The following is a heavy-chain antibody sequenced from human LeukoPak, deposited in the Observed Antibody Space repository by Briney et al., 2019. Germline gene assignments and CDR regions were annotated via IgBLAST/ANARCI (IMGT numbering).Heavy chain of an antibody. V-gene: IGHV1-69*05. CDR3: ARARGDYSSSWYDHWFDP. CDR1: GGTFSSYA. J-gene: IGHJ5*02. D-gene: IGHD6-13*01. Sequence: ASVKVSCKASGGTFSSYAISWVRPAPGQGLEWMGRIIPIFGTANYAQKFQGRVTITTDESTSTAYMELSSLRSEDTAVYYCARARGDYSSSWYDHWFDPWGQGTLVTVSS. CDR2: IIPIFGTA.